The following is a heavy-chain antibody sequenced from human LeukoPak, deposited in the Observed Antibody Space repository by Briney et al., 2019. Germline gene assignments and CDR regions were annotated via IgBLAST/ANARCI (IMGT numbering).Heavy chain of an antibody. Sequence: PSETLSLTCAVYGGSFSGYYWSWIRQPPGKGLEWIGEINHSGSTNYNPSLKSRVTISVDTSKNQFPLKLSSVTAADTAVYYCARSAGITIFGVASYYFDYWGQGTLVTVSS. CDR2: INHSGST. J-gene: IGHJ4*02. V-gene: IGHV4-34*01. CDR3: ARSAGITIFGVASYYFDY. D-gene: IGHD3-3*01. CDR1: GGSFSGYY.